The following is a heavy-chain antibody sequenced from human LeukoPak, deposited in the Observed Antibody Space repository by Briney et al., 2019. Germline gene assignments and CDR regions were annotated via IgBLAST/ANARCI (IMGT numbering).Heavy chain of an antibody. CDR1: GFTFSSYA. Sequence: PGGSLRLSCAASGFTFSSYAMSWVRQAPGTGLELVSAISGSGGSTYYADSVKGRFTISRDNSKNTLYLQMNSLRAEDTAVYYCARDPPSQPTPIKQKDDYWGQGTLVTVSS. D-gene: IGHD2-2*01. J-gene: IGHJ4*02. V-gene: IGHV3-23*01. CDR3: ARDPPSQPTPIKQKDDY. CDR2: ISGSGGST.